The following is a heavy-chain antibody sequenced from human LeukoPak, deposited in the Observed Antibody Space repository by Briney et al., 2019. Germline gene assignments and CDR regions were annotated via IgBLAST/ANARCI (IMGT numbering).Heavy chain of an antibody. CDR2: IYNTGDT. CDR1: GFTVSTNY. J-gene: IGHJ4*02. D-gene: IGHD2-2*01. Sequence: GGSLRLSCAASGFTVSTNYMSWVRQAAGKGLEWVSFIYNTGDTKYADSVKGRFTISRDNSKNTLSLQMNSLRADDTAVYYCARWFCTSTTCYYDYWGQGTLVTVSS. V-gene: IGHV3-53*01. CDR3: ARWFCTSTTCYYDY.